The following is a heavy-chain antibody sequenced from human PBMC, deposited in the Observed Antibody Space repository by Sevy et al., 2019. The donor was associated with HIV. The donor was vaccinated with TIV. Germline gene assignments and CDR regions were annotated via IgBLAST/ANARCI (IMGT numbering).Heavy chain of an antibody. D-gene: IGHD5-18*01. CDR3: ARARYNYGSFYFDY. J-gene: IGHJ4*02. V-gene: IGHV3-11*01. Sequence: GGSLRLSCAASGFTFSDSYMSWFRQAPGKGLEWVSYISSGGTIIYYADSVKGRFPISRDNAKNSLYLQMNSLRAEDTAVYYCARARYNYGSFYFDYWGQGTLVTVSS. CDR2: ISSGGTII. CDR1: GFTFSDSY.